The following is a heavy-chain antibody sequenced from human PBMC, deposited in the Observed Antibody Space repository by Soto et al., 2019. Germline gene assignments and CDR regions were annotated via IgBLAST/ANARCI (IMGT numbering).Heavy chain of an antibody. CDR3: AKDQQYYYDSSGYYHDAFDI. CDR1: EFTFSSYA. Sequence: EVQLVESGGGLVQPGGSLRLSCAASEFTFSSYAMSWVRQAPGKGLEWVSAISGSGGSTYYADSVKGRFTISRDNSKNTLYLQMNSLRAEDTAVYYCAKDQQYYYDSSGYYHDAFDIWGQGTMVTVSS. V-gene: IGHV3-23*04. D-gene: IGHD3-22*01. J-gene: IGHJ3*02. CDR2: ISGSGGST.